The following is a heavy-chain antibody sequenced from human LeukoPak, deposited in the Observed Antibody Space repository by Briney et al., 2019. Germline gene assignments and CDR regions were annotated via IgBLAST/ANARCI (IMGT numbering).Heavy chain of an antibody. J-gene: IGHJ4*02. CDR1: ELTFTSYA. CDR3: AKRHNSAGSTGCLDY. CDR2: IGGTSGST. V-gene: IGHV3-23*01. D-gene: IGHD2-2*01. Sequence: GGPLKPSCQAPELTFTSYARSWFRKAPGKGLEWFSSIGGTSGSTYYADSVKGRFTISRDNSKNTLYLQMNSLRAEDTAVYFCAKRHNSAGSTGCLDYWGQGTLVTVSS.